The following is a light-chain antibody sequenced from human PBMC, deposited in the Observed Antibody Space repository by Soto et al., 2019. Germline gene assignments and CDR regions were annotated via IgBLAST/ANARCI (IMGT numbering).Light chain of an antibody. CDR2: GAS. CDR3: QQYGSSGT. J-gene: IGKJ1*01. Sequence: NVLTQSPGTVSLSPGERVSLSCRASQSVRSSYLAWYQQTPGQAPRLLIYGASNRATGIPDRFSGSGSGTDFTLTISRLEPEDFAVYYCQQYGSSGTFGQGTKVDIK. CDR1: QSVRSSY. V-gene: IGKV3-20*01.